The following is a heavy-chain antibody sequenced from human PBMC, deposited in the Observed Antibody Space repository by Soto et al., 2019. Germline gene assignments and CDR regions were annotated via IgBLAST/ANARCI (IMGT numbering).Heavy chain of an antibody. V-gene: IGHV1-69*01. D-gene: IGHD2-2*01. Sequence: QVQLVQSGAEVKMPGSSVKVSCTASGGTFDTYALSWVRQAPGQRLEWLGGIIPIFTKPTYARKFQGRITITADESTPTVYLDLSSLTSADTAVYYCARTGDIVVVGDFYYGMDVWGQGTTVIVSS. CDR3: ARTGDIVVVGDFYYGMDV. J-gene: IGHJ6*02. CDR1: GGTFDTYA. CDR2: IIPIFTKP.